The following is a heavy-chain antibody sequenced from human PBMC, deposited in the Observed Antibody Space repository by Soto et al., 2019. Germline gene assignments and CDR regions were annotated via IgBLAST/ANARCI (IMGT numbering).Heavy chain of an antibody. CDR3: AVAAVREIMAQESSGMAV. CDR1: GGTLSDYA. CDR2: IMPTVDSA. D-gene: IGHD3-10*01. Sequence: QVQLVQSGAEVKTPGSSVKVSCKASGGTLSDYAISWVRQAPGQGLEWMGGIMPTVDSANYAQNFQGRLTISADESTSTANLELSILKSDDTAFYYCAVAAVREIMAQESSGMAVWGQGTTVIVSS. V-gene: IGHV1-69*01. J-gene: IGHJ6*02.